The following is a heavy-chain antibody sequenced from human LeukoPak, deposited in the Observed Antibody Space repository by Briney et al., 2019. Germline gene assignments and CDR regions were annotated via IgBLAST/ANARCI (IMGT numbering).Heavy chain of an antibody. J-gene: IGHJ5*02. CDR3: ALWYYYGSGSHSNWFDP. CDR1: GYTFTGYY. D-gene: IGHD3-10*01. CDR2: INPNSGGT. V-gene: IGHV1-2*02. Sequence: GASVKVSCKASGYTFTGYYMHWVRQAPGQGLEWMGWINPNSGGTNYAQKFQGRVTMTRDTSISTAYMELSRLRSEDTAVYYCALWYYYGSGSHSNWFDPWGQGTLVTVSS.